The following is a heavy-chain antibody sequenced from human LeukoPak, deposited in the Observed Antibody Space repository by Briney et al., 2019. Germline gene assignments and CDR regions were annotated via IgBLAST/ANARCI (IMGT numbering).Heavy chain of an antibody. Sequence: GGSLRLSCTASGFTFGDYAVSWFRQAPAKGLEWVGFIRGKGYGGTTEYAASVKGRFTISRDDSKTTAYLQMNSLKTEDTAVYYCARTHIIADSVYFDYWGQGALITVSS. CDR3: ARTHIIADSVYFDY. CDR1: GFTFGDYA. CDR2: IRGKGYGGTT. J-gene: IGHJ4*02. D-gene: IGHD3-16*02. V-gene: IGHV3-49*03.